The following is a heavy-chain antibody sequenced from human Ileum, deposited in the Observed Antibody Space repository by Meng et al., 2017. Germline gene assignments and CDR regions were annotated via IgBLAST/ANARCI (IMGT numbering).Heavy chain of an antibody. D-gene: IGHD2-15*01. V-gene: IGHV4-4*02. CDR3: ARNGAYSADH. CDR2: IHHGGDT. CDR1: GASISSGYW. J-gene: IGHJ4*02. Sequence: QVHLQESGPGLVEPSGTLSLTCAVSGASISSGYWWSWVRQPPGKGLEWIGEIHHGGDTNYNPSLKSRVTISVDKSNNQYSLRLTSVTAADTAMYYCARNGAYSADHWGQGTLVTVFS.